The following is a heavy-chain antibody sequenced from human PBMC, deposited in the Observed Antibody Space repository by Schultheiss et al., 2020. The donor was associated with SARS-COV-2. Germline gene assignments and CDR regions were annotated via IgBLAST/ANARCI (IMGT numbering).Heavy chain of an antibody. D-gene: IGHD3-22*01. Sequence: ASVKVSCKASGYTFTGYSVHWVRQAPGQGLEWMGWINPNSGCTNYAQKFQGRVTMTRDTSISTAYMELSRLRSDDTAVYYCASGRPSERGSSGYYHEPGVGWFDPWGQGTLVTVSS. CDR3: ASGRPSERGSSGYYHEPGVGWFDP. CDR2: INPNSGCT. V-gene: IGHV1-2*02. CDR1: GYTFTGYS. J-gene: IGHJ5*02.